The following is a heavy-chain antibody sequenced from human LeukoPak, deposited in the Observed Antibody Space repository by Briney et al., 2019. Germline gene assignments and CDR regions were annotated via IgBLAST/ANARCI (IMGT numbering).Heavy chain of an antibody. CDR3: ARGPYGSGSCSYYYYGMDV. J-gene: IGHJ6*02. V-gene: IGHV4-59*01. Sequence: SETLSLTCTVSGGSISSYYWSWIRQPPGKGLEWIGYIYYSGSTNYNPSLKSRVTISVDTSKNQFSLKLSSVTAADTAVYYCARGPYGSGSCSYYYYGMDVWGQGTTVTVSS. CDR2: IYYSGST. D-gene: IGHD3-10*01. CDR1: GGSISSYY.